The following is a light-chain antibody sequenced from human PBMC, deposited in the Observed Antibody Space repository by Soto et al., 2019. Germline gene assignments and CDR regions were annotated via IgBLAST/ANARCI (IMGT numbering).Light chain of an antibody. J-gene: IGKJ4*01. CDR2: DAS. V-gene: IGKV3-15*01. Sequence: EIVLTQSPGTLSLSPVERATLSCMASQSVTTNLAWYQHKPGQSPRLLISDASTGASGIPPRFSGSGSGTEFTLTIDRLQSADFAVYYCQQYDRWPVNFGGGTKVDIK. CDR3: QQYDRWPVN. CDR1: QSVTTN.